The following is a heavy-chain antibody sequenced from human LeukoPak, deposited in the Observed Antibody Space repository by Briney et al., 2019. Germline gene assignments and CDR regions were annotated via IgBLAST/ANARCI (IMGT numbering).Heavy chain of an antibody. CDR3: TNRGAHCSSTSCLRDY. D-gene: IGHD2-2*01. Sequence: GGSLRLSCAASGFTFSNAWMSWVRQAPGKGLEWVGRIKSKTDGGTTDYAAPVKGRFTISRDDSKNTLYLQMNSLKTEDTAVYYCTNRGAHCSSTSCLRDYWGQGTLVTVSS. J-gene: IGHJ4*02. V-gene: IGHV3-15*01. CDR1: GFTFSNAW. CDR2: IKSKTDGGTT.